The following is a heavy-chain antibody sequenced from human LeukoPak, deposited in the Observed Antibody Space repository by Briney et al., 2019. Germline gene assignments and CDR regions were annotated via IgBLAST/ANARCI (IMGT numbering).Heavy chain of an antibody. V-gene: IGHV3-23*01. CDR2: ISGSGDST. CDR1: GFTFSSYA. CDR3: ASLDTAKQPLANH. J-gene: IGHJ5*02. D-gene: IGHD5-18*01. Sequence: PGGSLRLSCAASGFTFSSYAMSWVRQAPGKGLEWVSTISGSGDSTYYADSVKGRFTISRDNSKNTLSVQMNTLRVEDTAMYYCASLDTAKQPLANHWGQGTLVTVSS.